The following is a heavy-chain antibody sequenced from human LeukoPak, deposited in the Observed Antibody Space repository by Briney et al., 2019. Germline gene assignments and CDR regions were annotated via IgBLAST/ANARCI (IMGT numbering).Heavy chain of an antibody. D-gene: IGHD6-6*01. V-gene: IGHV1-69*05. CDR2: IIPIFGTA. Sequence: GASVKVSCKASGGTFSSYAISWVRQAPGQGLEWMGGIIPIFGTANYAQKLQGRVTMTTDTSTSTAYMELRSLRSDDTAVYYCATNRYSSSSTWFDPWGQGTLVTASS. J-gene: IGHJ5*02. CDR3: ATNRYSSSSTWFDP. CDR1: GGTFSSYA.